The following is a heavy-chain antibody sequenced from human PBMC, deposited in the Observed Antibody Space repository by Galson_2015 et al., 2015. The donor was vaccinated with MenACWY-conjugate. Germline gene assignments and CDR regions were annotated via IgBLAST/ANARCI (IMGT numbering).Heavy chain of an antibody. J-gene: IGHJ4*02. Sequence: SLRLSCAASGSTFSSYAMSWVRQAPGKGLGWVSAISGSGGSTYYADSVKGRFTISRDNSKNTLYLQMNSLRAEDTAVYYCAKDMGALGGSDYWGQGTLVTVSS. D-gene: IGHD1-26*01. CDR1: GSTFSSYA. V-gene: IGHV3-23*01. CDR2: ISGSGGST. CDR3: AKDMGALGGSDY.